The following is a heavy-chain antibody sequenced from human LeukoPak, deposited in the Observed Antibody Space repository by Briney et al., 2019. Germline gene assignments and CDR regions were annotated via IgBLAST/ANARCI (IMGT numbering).Heavy chain of an antibody. J-gene: IGHJ4*02. CDR3: AKDMLRWSDYFDY. Sequence: GGSLRLSCAASGFTFSSYGMHWVRQAPGKGLEWVAVISYDGSNKYYADSVKGRFTISRDNSKNTLYLQMNSLRAEDTAVYYCAKDMLRWSDYFDYWGQGTLVTVFS. CDR1: GFTFSSYG. V-gene: IGHV3-30*18. CDR2: ISYDGSNK. D-gene: IGHD4-23*01.